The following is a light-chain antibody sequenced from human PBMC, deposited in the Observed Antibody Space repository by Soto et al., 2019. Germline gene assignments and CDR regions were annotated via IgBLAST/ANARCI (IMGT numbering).Light chain of an antibody. J-gene: IGLJ2*01. CDR2: EVS. CDR1: SSDVGGYDF. CDR3: SSYAGRIYVV. Sequence: QSALTQPPSASGSPGQSVTISCTGTSSDVGGYDFVSWYQQNPGKAPKLMIYEVSKRPSGVPDRFSGSKSGNTASLTASGLQAEDEADYYCSSYAGRIYVVFGGGTKVTVL. V-gene: IGLV2-8*01.